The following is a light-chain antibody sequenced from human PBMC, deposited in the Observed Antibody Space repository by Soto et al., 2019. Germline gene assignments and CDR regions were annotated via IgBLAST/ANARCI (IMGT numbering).Light chain of an antibody. CDR1: LAVNNY. Sequence: QLTQFPSSLSASVGDTVTITCRASLAVNNYLTWYQQKPGKAPKLLIYGASTLQSGVPSRFSGSVSGTDFTLTISGLQAEDFATYYCQQVNSFLVTFGQGTRLDIK. CDR2: GAS. V-gene: IGKV1-9*01. J-gene: IGKJ5*01. CDR3: QQVNSFLVT.